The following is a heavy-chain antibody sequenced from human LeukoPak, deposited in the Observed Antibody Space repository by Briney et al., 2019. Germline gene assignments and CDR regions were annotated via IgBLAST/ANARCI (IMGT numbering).Heavy chain of an antibody. D-gene: IGHD2-15*01. CDR3: ARELFCSGRNCYGAYYFDY. Sequence: RTGGSLRLSCAASGFSFSSFSMSWVRQAPGKGLEWVSAISLSSSSKYYADSVRGRFTISRDNARNSLYLQMNSLRAEDTAMYYCARELFCSGRNCYGAYYFDYWGQGTLVTVPS. CDR1: GFSFSSFS. V-gene: IGHV3-21*01. J-gene: IGHJ4*02. CDR2: ISLSSSSK.